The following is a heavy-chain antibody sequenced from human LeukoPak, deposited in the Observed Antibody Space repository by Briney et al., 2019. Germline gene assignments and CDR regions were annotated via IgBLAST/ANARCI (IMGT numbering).Heavy chain of an antibody. CDR1: GFTVSSNY. J-gene: IGHJ4*02. Sequence: GGSLRLSCAASGFTVSSNYMSWVRQAPGKGLEWVSVIYSGGSTYYADSVKGRFTISRDNSKNTLYLQMNSLRAEDTAVYYCARVEQLRFLEWLLDYWGQGTLVTVSS. CDR2: IYSGGST. D-gene: IGHD3-3*01. V-gene: IGHV3-66*01. CDR3: ARVEQLRFLEWLLDY.